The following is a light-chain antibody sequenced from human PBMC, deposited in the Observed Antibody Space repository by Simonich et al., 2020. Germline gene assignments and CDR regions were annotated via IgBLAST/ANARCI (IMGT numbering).Light chain of an antibody. V-gene: IGKV1-13*02. Sequence: AIQLTQSPSSLSASVGGRVTITCRASQGISSALAWYQQKPGKAPKLLIYDASSLESGVPSRFSGSGSGTEFTLTISSLQPEDFATYYCQQFNSYRITFGQGTRLEIK. CDR3: QQFNSYRIT. CDR2: DAS. J-gene: IGKJ5*01. CDR1: QGISSA.